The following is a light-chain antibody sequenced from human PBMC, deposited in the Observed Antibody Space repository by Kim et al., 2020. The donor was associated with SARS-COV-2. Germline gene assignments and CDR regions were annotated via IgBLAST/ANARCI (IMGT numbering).Light chain of an antibody. V-gene: IGKV3-20*01. CDR3: QQYGSSPYT. CDR2: GAS. J-gene: IGKJ2*01. Sequence: EIVLTQSPGTLSLSPGERGTLSCRASQSVSSSYLGWYQQKVGQAPRLLIYGASSRATGIPDRFSGSGSGTDFTLTISRLEPEDFAVYYCQQYGSSPYTFGQGTKLEF. CDR1: QSVSSSY.